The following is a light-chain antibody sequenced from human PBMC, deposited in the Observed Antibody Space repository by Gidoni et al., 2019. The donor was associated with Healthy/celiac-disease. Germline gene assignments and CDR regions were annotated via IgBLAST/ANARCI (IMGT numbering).Light chain of an antibody. CDR2: EVS. V-gene: IGLV2-23*02. CDR3: CSYAGSSTLV. CDR1: SSDVGSYNL. Sequence: QSALTQPASVSGSPGQSITISCTGTSSDVGSYNLVSWYQQHTGKAPKLMIYEVSKRPSGVSNRFSGSKSGNTASLTISGLQAEDEAYYYCCSYAGSSTLVFGGGTKLTVL. J-gene: IGLJ2*01.